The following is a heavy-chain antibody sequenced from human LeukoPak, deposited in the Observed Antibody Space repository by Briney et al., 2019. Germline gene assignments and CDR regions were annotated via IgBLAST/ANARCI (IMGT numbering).Heavy chain of an antibody. CDR2: MNPNRGNT. J-gene: IGHJ4*02. CDR1: GYTFTSYD. CDR3: ARAWYSSGWALGPHFDY. D-gene: IGHD6-19*01. V-gene: IGHV1-8*02. Sequence: ASVKVSCKASGYTFTSYDINWVRQATGQGLEWMGWMNPNRGNTGYAQKFQGRVTLTRDTAISTAYMELTSLRYEDTAVYYCARAWYSSGWALGPHFDYWGQGTLVTVSS.